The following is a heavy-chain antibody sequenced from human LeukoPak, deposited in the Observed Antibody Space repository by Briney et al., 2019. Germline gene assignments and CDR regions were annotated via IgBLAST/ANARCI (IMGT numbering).Heavy chain of an antibody. Sequence: PGGSLRLSCAASGFTFDDYGMSWVRQAPGKGLEWVSGIKWNGGSTSYADSVKGRFTISRDNAKNSLYLQMNSLRAEDTALYHCASTSRYYDSSGYYHYYFDYWGQGTLVTVSS. CDR1: GFTFDDYG. V-gene: IGHV3-20*01. CDR2: IKWNGGST. CDR3: ASTSRYYDSSGYYHYYFDY. J-gene: IGHJ4*02. D-gene: IGHD3-22*01.